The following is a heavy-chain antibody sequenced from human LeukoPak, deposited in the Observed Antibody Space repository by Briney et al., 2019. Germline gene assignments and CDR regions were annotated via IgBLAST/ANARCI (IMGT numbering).Heavy chain of an antibody. CDR2: IRSKTNGGTT. D-gene: IGHD6-13*01. V-gene: IGHV3-15*01. Sequence: TGGSLRLSCAASGFTFSSYSMNWVRQAPGKGLEWVGRIRSKTNGGTTDYAAPVKGRFTIFRDDAKNALYLQMDSLKTEDAAVYHCTTIAAAGHYDYWGQGTLVTVSS. CDR1: GFTFSSYS. J-gene: IGHJ4*02. CDR3: TTIAAAGHYDY.